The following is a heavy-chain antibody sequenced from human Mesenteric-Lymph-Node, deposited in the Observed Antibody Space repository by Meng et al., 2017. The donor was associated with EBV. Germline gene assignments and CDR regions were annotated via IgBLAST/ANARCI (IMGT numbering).Heavy chain of an antibody. CDR2: MNHDGRA. D-gene: IGHD2-15*01. Sequence: QVRRPEVGHGPLKPSETLSLICTVYGESLSDHYWSWIRQPPGKGPQWIGEMNHDGRANYNPSLKSRVTMSVDTSKNQLSLKLSSVTAADTAIYYCARLVVDPIDNGFDPWGQGTLVTVSS. CDR3: ARLVVDPIDNGFDP. V-gene: IGHV4-34*01. CDR1: GESLSDHY. J-gene: IGHJ5*02.